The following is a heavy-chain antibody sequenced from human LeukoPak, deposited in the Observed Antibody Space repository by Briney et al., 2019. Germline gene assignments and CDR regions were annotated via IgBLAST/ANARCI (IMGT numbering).Heavy chain of an antibody. CDR2: ISSSSSTI. V-gene: IGHV3-11*04. CDR1: GFTFSDYY. J-gene: IGHJ4*02. Sequence: GGSLRLSCAASGFTFSDYYMSWIRQAPGKGLEWVSYISSSSSTIYYADSVKGRFTISRDNAKNSLYLQMNSLRDEDTAVYYCARDTVYDFWSGYYTAPTFDYWGQGTLVTVSS. D-gene: IGHD3-3*01. CDR3: ARDTVYDFWSGYYTAPTFDY.